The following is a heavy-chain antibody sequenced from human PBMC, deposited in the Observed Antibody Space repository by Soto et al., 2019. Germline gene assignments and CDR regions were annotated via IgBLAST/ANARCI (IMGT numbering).Heavy chain of an antibody. CDR1: GFSFSSYW. Sequence: GGSLRLSCAASGFSFSSYWMHWVRQAPGRGLVWVSRINRDGSSTAYADSVKGRFTISRDNAKNTLYLQMNSLRAEDTAVYYCARDYDFWSSYPSVYFDFWGLGNLVTVSS. V-gene: IGHV3-74*01. J-gene: IGHJ4*02. D-gene: IGHD3-3*01. CDR2: INRDGSST. CDR3: ARDYDFWSSYPSVYFDF.